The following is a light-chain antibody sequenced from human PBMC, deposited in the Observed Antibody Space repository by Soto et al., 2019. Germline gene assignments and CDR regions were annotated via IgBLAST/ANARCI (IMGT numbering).Light chain of an antibody. CDR1: SSDVGGYNY. CDR3: SSYTTSSTRVV. J-gene: IGLJ2*01. V-gene: IGLV2-14*03. Sequence: QSALTQPASVSGSPGQSITISCTGTSSDVGGYNYVSWYQHHPGKAPKVMIYDVGNRPSGVSNRFSGSKSGNTASLTISGLQAEDEADYYCSSYTTSSTRVVFGGGTKVTVL. CDR2: DVG.